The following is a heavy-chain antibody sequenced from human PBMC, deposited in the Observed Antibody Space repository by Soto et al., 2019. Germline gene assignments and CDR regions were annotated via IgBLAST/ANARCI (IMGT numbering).Heavy chain of an antibody. J-gene: IGHJ3*02. D-gene: IGHD1-26*01. CDR1: GFTFSSYG. CDR3: ARVIGGDAFDI. CDR2: IWYDGSNK. Sequence: QVQLVESGGGVVQPGRSLRLSCAASGFTFSSYGMHWVRQAPGKGLEWVAVIWYDGSNKYYADSVKGRFTISRDNSKNTLYLQMNSLRAEDTAVYYCARVIGGDAFDICGQGTMVTVSS. V-gene: IGHV3-33*01.